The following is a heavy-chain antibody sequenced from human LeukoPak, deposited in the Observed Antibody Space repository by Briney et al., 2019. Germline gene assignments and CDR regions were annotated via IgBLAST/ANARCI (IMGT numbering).Heavy chain of an antibody. Sequence: PSETLSLTCAVSGYSISSGYYWGWIRQPPGKGLEWIGSIYHSGSTYYNPSLKSRVTISVDTSKNQFSLKLSSVTAADTAVYYRARGGRAFDIWGQGTMVTVSS. D-gene: IGHD3-16*01. V-gene: IGHV4-38-2*01. CDR2: IYHSGST. J-gene: IGHJ3*02. CDR3: ARGGRAFDI. CDR1: GYSISSGYY.